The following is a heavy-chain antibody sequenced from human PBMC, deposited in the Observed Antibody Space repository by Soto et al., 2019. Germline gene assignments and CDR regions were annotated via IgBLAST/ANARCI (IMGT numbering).Heavy chain of an antibody. CDR3: ARDLSSSIDC. Sequence: ASVKVSCKASGYTFTSYALHWVRQAPGQRLEWMGWINAGNGDTKYSQKFQDRVTITRDTSATTAYMEMSSLTSEDTTVYYCARDLSSSIDCWGQGTLVTVSS. V-gene: IGHV1-3*01. J-gene: IGHJ4*02. D-gene: IGHD6-6*01. CDR2: INAGNGDT. CDR1: GYTFTSYA.